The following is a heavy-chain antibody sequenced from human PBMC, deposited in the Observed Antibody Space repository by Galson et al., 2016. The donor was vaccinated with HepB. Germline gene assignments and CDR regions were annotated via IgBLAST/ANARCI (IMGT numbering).Heavy chain of an antibody. D-gene: IGHD1-26*01. V-gene: IGHV3-30*03. Sequence: SLRLSCAASGFIFSNFGMQWVRQAPGKGLEWVAVMSFDGGNKYYADSVQGRFTISRDNSKSTLYLQMNSLGVEDTAVYYCASPLLTSAFDIWGQETTVIVSS. CDR2: MSFDGGNK. J-gene: IGHJ3*02. CDR1: GFIFSNFG. CDR3: ASPLLTSAFDI.